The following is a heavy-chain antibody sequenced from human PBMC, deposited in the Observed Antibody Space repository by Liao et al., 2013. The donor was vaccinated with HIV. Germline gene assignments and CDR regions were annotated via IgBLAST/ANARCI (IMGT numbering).Heavy chain of an antibody. J-gene: IGHJ3*02. CDR2: VHESGTT. Sequence: QVQLRESGPGLVKPSQTLSLTCTVSGGSISSASDYWSWIRQPVGKGLEWIGRVHESGTTKYNPSFNSRVTISVDTSKNQFSLKLRSVTAADTAVYYCARRWGVRSDAFDI. V-gene: IGHV4-61*02. CDR3: ARRWGVRSDAFDI. CDR1: GGSISSASDY. D-gene: IGHD3-10*01.